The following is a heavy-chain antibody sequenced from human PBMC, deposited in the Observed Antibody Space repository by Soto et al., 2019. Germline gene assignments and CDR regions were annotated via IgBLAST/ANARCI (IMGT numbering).Heavy chain of an antibody. D-gene: IGHD2-2*01. CDR3: ARDLGNYCSSSSCYPRHWFDP. J-gene: IGHJ5*02. CDR1: GYSISSGYY. Sequence: SETLSLTCAVSGYSISSGYYWGWIRQPPGKGLEWIGSIYHSGSTYYSPSLKSRVTISVDTSKNQFSLKLSSVSAADTAVYYCARDLGNYCSSSSCYPRHWFDPWGQGTLVTV. V-gene: IGHV4-38-2*02. CDR2: IYHSGST.